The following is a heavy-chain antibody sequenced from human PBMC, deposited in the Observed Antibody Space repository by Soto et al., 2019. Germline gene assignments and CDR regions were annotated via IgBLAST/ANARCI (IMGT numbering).Heavy chain of an antibody. V-gene: IGHV1-3*01. CDR3: ARDQVGAGYYDSSGDRGAFDI. D-gene: IGHD3-22*01. CDR2: INAGNGHT. Sequence: QVQLVQSGAEVKKPGASVKVSCTASGYTFTSYAMHWVRQAPGQRLEWMGWINAGNGHTKYSQKFQGRVTITRDTSASTAYMELSSLRSEDTAVYYCARDQVGAGYYDSSGDRGAFDIWGQGTMVTVSS. CDR1: GYTFTSYA. J-gene: IGHJ3*02.